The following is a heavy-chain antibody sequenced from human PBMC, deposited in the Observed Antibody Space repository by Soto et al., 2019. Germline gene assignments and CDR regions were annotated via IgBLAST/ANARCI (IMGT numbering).Heavy chain of an antibody. CDR3: ARDSGSSWDFDY. Sequence: PSETLSLTCTVSGGSISSGDYYWSWIRQPPGKGLEWIGYIYYSGSTYYNPSLKSRVTISVDTSKNQFSLKLSSVTAADTAVYYCARDSGSSWDFDYWGQGTVVTVSS. V-gene: IGHV4-30-4*01. J-gene: IGHJ4*02. CDR2: IYYSGST. D-gene: IGHD6-13*01. CDR1: GGSISSGDYY.